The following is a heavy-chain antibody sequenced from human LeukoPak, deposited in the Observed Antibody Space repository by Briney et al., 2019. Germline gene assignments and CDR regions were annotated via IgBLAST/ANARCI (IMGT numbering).Heavy chain of an antibody. Sequence: ASVKVSCKASGYTFTSYYMHWVRQAPGQGLEWMGIINPSGGSTSYAQKFQGRVTMTRDMSTSTVYMGLSSLRSEDTAVYYCARDQDNYGSGSYVWFDPWGQGTLVTVSS. V-gene: IGHV1-46*01. CDR2: INPSGGST. CDR3: ARDQDNYGSGSYVWFDP. D-gene: IGHD3-10*01. CDR1: GYTFTSYY. J-gene: IGHJ5*02.